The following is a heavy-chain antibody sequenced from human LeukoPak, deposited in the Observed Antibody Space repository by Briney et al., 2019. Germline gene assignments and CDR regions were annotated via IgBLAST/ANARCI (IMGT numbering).Heavy chain of an antibody. CDR2: FDPEDGET. V-gene: IGHV1-24*01. Sequence: ASVKVSCKVSGYTLTELSMHWVRQAPGKGLEWMGGFDPEDGETIYAQKFQGRVTMTEGTSTDTAYMELSSLRSEDTAVYYCATESFYGPVAFDIWGQGTMVTVSS. J-gene: IGHJ3*02. D-gene: IGHD3-10*01. CDR3: ATESFYGPVAFDI. CDR1: GYTLTELS.